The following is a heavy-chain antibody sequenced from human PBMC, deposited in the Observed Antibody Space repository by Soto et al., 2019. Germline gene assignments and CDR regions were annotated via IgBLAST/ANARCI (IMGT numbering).Heavy chain of an antibody. CDR3: TTDSYSTIIDVRFDV. CDR1: GFVFRNAW. V-gene: IGHV3-15*07. J-gene: IGHJ4*02. D-gene: IGHD3-22*01. CDR2: IKSGGAT. Sequence: EVQLVDSGGGLVKPGGSLRLSCAASGFVFRNAWINWVRQAPGKGLEWVGRIKSGGATDFAALARGRFAITRDDSRNMAYMQMNNLDTEDTAVYYCTTDSYSTIIDVRFDVWGQGALVTVSS.